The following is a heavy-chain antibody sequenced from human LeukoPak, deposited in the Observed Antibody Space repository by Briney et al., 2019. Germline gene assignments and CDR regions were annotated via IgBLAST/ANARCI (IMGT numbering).Heavy chain of an antibody. Sequence: SETLSLTCTVSGGSISSSYWSWIRQPPGKGLEWIGYIYYSGSTNYNPSLKSRVTISVDTSKNQLSLKLSSVTAADTAVYYCASVGYVDYWGQGTLVTVSS. D-gene: IGHD1-1*01. V-gene: IGHV4-59*01. CDR1: GGSISSSY. J-gene: IGHJ4*02. CDR2: IYYSGST. CDR3: ASVGYVDY.